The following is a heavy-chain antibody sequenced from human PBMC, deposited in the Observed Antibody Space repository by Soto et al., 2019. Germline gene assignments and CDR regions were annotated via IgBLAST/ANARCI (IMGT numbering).Heavy chain of an antibody. CDR2: IIPMFGIG. Sequence: SVKVSCKASGGNFSTYAISWVRQAPGQGLEWMGGIIPMFGIGNYAQKFQGRVTITADESTSTAYMEFRSLRSEDTAVYYCARGYAGHYFYAMDVWGQGTTVTV. V-gene: IGHV1-69*13. CDR1: GGNFSTYA. CDR3: ARGYAGHYFYAMDV. J-gene: IGHJ6*02. D-gene: IGHD5-12*01.